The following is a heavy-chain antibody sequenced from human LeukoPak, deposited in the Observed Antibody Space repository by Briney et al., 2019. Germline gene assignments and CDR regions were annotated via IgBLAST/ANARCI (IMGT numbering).Heavy chain of an antibody. CDR2: ISAYNGNT. CDR1: GYTFTSYG. V-gene: IGHV1-18*01. D-gene: IGHD4-17*01. Sequence: ASVKVSCKASGYTFTSYGISWVRQAPGQGLEWMGWISAYNGNTNYAQKLQGRVTMTTDTSTSTAYMELRSLRSDDTAVYYCARERWGRHGDYTWFDPWGQGTLVTVSS. J-gene: IGHJ5*02. CDR3: ARERWGRHGDYTWFDP.